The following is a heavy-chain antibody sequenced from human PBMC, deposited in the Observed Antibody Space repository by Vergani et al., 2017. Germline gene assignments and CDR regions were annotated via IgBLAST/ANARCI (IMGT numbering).Heavy chain of an antibody. CDR1: GGSISSGGYY. V-gene: IGHV4-31*03. CDR2: IYYSGST. J-gene: IGHJ4*02. CDR3: ARLTTVTTILDY. D-gene: IGHD4-17*01. Sequence: QVQLQESGPGLVKPSQTLSLPCTVSGGSISSGGYYWSWIRQHPGKGLEWIGYIYYSGSTYYNPSLKSRVTISVDTSKNQFSLKLSSVTAADTAVYYCARLTTVTTILDYWGQGTLVTVSS.